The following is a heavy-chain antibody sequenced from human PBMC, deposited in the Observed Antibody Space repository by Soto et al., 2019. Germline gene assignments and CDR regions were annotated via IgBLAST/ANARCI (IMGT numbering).Heavy chain of an antibody. Sequence: EVLLVESGGGLVQPGGSLRLSCAASGFSFSTSWMSWVRQAPGRGLEWVASISPDGSAKRYVDSVKGRFTISRDNAKNPVFLQMNSLRADDTAVYYCASLLGTATTFLSWGQGTLVTVSS. J-gene: IGHJ5*02. CDR2: ISPDGSAK. CDR1: GFSFSTSW. CDR3: ASLLGTATTFLS. V-gene: IGHV3-7*01. D-gene: IGHD1-1*01.